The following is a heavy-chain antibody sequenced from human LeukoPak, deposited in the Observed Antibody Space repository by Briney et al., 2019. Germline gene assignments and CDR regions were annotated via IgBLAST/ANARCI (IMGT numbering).Heavy chain of an antibody. J-gene: IGHJ6*03. Sequence: SETLSLSCTVSGGSISSYYWSWIRQPPGKGLEWIGYIYYSGSTNYNPSLKSRVTISVDTSKNQFSLKLSSVTAADTAVYYCARETSQKGAHYMDVWGKGTTITISS. CDR2: IYYSGST. CDR3: ARETSQKGAHYMDV. V-gene: IGHV4-59*01. D-gene: IGHD3-16*01. CDR1: GGSISSYY.